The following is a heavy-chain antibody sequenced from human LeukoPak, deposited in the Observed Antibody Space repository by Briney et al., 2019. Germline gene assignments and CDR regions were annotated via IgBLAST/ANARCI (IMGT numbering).Heavy chain of an antibody. V-gene: IGHV4-34*01. CDR3: ARESVNDY. D-gene: IGHD5/OR15-5a*01. CDR1: GGSFSGYY. CDR2: INHSGST. J-gene: IGHJ4*02. Sequence: SETLSLTCAVYGGSFSGYYWSWIRQPPGKGLEWIGEINHSGSTNYNPSLKSRVTISVDTSKNQFSLKLSSVTAADTAVYYCARESVNDYWGRGTLVTVSS.